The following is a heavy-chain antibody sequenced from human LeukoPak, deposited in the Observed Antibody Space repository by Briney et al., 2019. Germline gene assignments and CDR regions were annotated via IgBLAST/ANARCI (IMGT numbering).Heavy chain of an antibody. CDR1: VGSFGGYY. J-gene: IGHJ6*03. CDR3: ARGYYGSGSHCCHMDV. V-gene: IGHV4-34*01. Sequence: SETLSLTCAVYVGSFGGYYWSWIRQPPGKGLEWIGEINHSGSTNYNSSLKSRVTISVDTSKNQFSLKLSSVTAADTAVYYCARGYYGSGSHCCHMDVWGKGTTITVS. D-gene: IGHD3-10*01. CDR2: INHSGST.